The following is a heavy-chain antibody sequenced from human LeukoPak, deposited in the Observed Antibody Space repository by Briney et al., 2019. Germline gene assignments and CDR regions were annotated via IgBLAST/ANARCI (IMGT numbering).Heavy chain of an antibody. D-gene: IGHD4-17*01. V-gene: IGHV3-13*04. CDR1: VFTFSIYD. J-gene: IGHJ3*02. CDR2: IGTAGDT. CDR3: AKDRYGDYGPFDN. Sequence: GGSLRLSCAASVFTFSIYDMHWVRHATGKGLEWVSAIGTAGDTYYPGSVKGRFTISRDNSKNTLSLQMNSVRPDDTAVYYCAKDRYGDYGPFDNWGQGTMVTVSS.